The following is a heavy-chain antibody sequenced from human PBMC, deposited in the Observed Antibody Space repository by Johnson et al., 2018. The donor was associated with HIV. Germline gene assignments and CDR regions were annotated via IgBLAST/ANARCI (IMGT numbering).Heavy chain of an antibody. CDR3: ARQLGSDAFDI. Sequence: VQLVESGGGLVQPGGSLRLSCAASGFTVSSNYMSWVRQAPGKGLEWVSVIYSGGSTYYADSVKGRFTISRDNSKNSLYLQMNSLRAEETAVYYCARQLGSDAFDIWGQGTMVTVSP. CDR1: GFTVSSNY. CDR2: IYSGGST. D-gene: IGHD7-27*01. J-gene: IGHJ3*02. V-gene: IGHV3-66*04.